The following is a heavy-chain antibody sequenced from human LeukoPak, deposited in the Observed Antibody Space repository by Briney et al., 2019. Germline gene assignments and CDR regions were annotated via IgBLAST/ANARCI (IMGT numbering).Heavy chain of an antibody. V-gene: IGHV3-48*03. CDR1: GFTFSNYE. Sequence: GGSLRLSCAASGFTFSNYEMNWVRQAPGKGLEWVSYISSSGSTIYYADSVKGRFTISRDNAKNSLYLQMNSLRAEDTAVYYCARGGIIVPDPDYWGQGTLVTVSS. CDR3: ARGGIIVPDPDY. D-gene: IGHD6-19*01. J-gene: IGHJ4*02. CDR2: ISSSGSTI.